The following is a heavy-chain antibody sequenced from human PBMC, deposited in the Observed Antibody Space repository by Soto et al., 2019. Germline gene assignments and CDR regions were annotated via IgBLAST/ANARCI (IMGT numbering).Heavy chain of an antibody. J-gene: IGHJ4*02. CDR2: FDPEDGET. CDR3: AGSPTLRFLEWLLDY. D-gene: IGHD3-3*01. V-gene: IGHV1-24*01. Sequence: ASVKVSCKVSGYTLTELSMHWVRQAPGKGLEWMGGFDPEDGETIYAQKFQGRVTMTEDTSTDTAYMELGSLRSEDTAVYYCAGSPTLRFLEWLLDYWGQGTLVTVSS. CDR1: GYTLTELS.